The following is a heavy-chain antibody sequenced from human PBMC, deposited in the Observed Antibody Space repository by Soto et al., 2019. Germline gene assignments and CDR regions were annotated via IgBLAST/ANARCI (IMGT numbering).Heavy chain of an antibody. J-gene: IGHJ6*02. V-gene: IGHV3-30-3*01. CDR1: RFTFSSYA. D-gene: IGHD6-13*01. CDR2: ISHDGSEK. CDR3: ARAAAYFYHYYYAMDV. Sequence: QVQLVESGGGVVQPGKSLRLSCAASRFTFSSYAMDWVRQAPGKRLEWVAVISHDGSEKYYGDSVKGRFTISRDNPKNTVYLQMNSLRPEDTAVYYCARAAAYFYHYYYAMDVWGQGTAVTVSS.